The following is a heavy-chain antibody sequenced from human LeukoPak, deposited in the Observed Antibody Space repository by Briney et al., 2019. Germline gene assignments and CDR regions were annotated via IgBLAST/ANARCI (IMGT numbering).Heavy chain of an antibody. CDR3: GKNRYSGSLSPFDI. Sequence: PGGSLRLSCAASKFAFSSYAMSWVRQAPGKGLEWVPDISGGGGNTYYADSVKGRFTISRDNSKNTLYVQMNSLRAEDTAVYYCGKNRYSGSLSPFDIWGQGTMVTVSS. V-gene: IGHV3-23*01. J-gene: IGHJ3*02. CDR1: KFAFSSYA. D-gene: IGHD1-26*01. CDR2: ISGGGGNT.